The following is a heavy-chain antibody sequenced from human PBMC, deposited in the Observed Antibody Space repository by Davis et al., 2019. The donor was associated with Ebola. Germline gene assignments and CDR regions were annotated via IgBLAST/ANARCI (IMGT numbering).Heavy chain of an antibody. J-gene: IGHJ3*02. V-gene: IGHV1-18*01. Sequence: ASVKVSCKASGYSFTSYGITWVRQAPGQGLEWMGWISGNSGDTKYAQNLQDRVTITTDTSTSTAYLELRSLKSDDTAVYYCARDPHYVWATYRRAGDAFNIWGQGTMVTVSS. CDR3: ARDPHYVWATYRRAGDAFNI. CDR1: GYSFTSYG. CDR2: ISGNSGDT. D-gene: IGHD3-16*02.